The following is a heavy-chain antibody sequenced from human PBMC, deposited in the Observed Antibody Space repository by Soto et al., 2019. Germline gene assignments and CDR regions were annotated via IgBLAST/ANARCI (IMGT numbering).Heavy chain of an antibody. V-gene: IGHV3-23*01. Sequence: EVQLLESGGGLVQPGGSLRLSCAASGFTFSSYAMSWVRQAPGKGLEWVSAISGSGGSTYYADSVKGRFTISRDNSKNTLYLQMNSLRAEDTAVYYCAKDFAVSEWAAAGYYYGMDVWGQGTTVTVSS. CDR2: ISGSGGST. CDR1: GFTFSSYA. D-gene: IGHD6-13*01. J-gene: IGHJ6*02. CDR3: AKDFAVSEWAAAGYYYGMDV.